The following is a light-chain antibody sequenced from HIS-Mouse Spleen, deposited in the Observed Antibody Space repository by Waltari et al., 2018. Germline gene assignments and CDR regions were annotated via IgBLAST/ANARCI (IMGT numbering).Light chain of an antibody. CDR2: DVS. V-gene: IGLV2-14*03. CDR1: SSDVGGYNY. CDR3: SSYTSSSTLV. Sequence: QSALTHPASVSGSPGQSITISCPGTSSDVGGYNYFSWYQQHPGKAPKLMIYDVSNRPSGVSNRFSGSKSGNTASLTISGLQAEDEADYYCSSYTSSSTLVFGGGTKLTVL. J-gene: IGLJ3*02.